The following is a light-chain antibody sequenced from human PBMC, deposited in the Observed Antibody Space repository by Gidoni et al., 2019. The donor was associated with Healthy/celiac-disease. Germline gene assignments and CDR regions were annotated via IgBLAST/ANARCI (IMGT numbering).Light chain of an antibody. CDR3: GTWDSSLSVVV. CDR2: DNN. Sequence: QSVLTQPPSVSAAPGQKVTISCSGRSSNIGNHYVSSYQQLPETAPKLLIYDNNKRPSGIPDRFSGSKSGTSATLGITGLQTGDEADYYCGTWDSSLSVVVFGGGTKLTVL. J-gene: IGLJ2*01. V-gene: IGLV1-51*01. CDR1: SSNIGNHY.